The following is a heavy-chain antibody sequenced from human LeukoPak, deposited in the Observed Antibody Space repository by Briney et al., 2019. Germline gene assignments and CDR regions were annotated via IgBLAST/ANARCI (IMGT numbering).Heavy chain of an antibody. CDR3: ARDSSGYYYGRYFDY. CDR2: TYSSGST. CDR1: GGSISSYY. V-gene: IGHV4-4*07. J-gene: IGHJ4*02. Sequence: SETLSLTCTVSGGSISSYYWSWIRQPAGKGREWIGRTYSSGSTNYNPSLKSRVTMSVDTSKSQFSLKLSSVTAADTAVYYCARDSSGYYYGRYFDYWGQGTLVTVSS. D-gene: IGHD3-22*01.